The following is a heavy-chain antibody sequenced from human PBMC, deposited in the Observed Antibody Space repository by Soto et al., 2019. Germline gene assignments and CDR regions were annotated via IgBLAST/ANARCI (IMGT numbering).Heavy chain of an antibody. V-gene: IGHV3-30-3*01. CDR2: ISYDGSNK. CDR3: ARDTDSSSSFAFDY. CDR1: GFTFSSYA. J-gene: IGHJ4*02. Sequence: GGSLRLSCAASGFTFSSYAMHWVRQAPGKGLEWVAVISYDGSNKYYADSVKGRFTISRDNSKNTLYLQMNSLRAEDTAVYYCARDTDSSSSFAFDYWGQGTLVTVSS. D-gene: IGHD6-6*01.